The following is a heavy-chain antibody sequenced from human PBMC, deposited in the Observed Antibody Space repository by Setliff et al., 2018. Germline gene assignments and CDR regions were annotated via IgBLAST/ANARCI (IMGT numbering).Heavy chain of an antibody. Sequence: SETLSLTCTVSGGSISSSSYYWGWIRQPPGKGLEWIGTIYSSGSTYYNPSLKSRVSISVDTSKNQFSLKLSSVTAADTAVYYCARESRYYYDNLGTLDYWGQGTLVTVSS. CDR2: IYSSGST. D-gene: IGHD3-22*01. V-gene: IGHV4-39*07. J-gene: IGHJ4*02. CDR1: GGSISSSSYY. CDR3: ARESRYYYDNLGTLDY.